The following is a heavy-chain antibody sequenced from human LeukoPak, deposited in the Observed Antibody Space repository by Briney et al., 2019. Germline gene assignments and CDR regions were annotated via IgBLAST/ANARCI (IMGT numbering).Heavy chain of an antibody. CDR2: TYHRSTWYD. CDR3: TGEVAGTGGFDY. Sequence: SQTLSLTYAISGDSVSSNNAAWNWIRQSPSRGLEWLGRTYHRSTWYDDYVVSVRSRLTITPDISKNQVSLQLNSVTPEDTAVYYCTGEVAGTGGFDYWGQGITVTVSS. J-gene: IGHJ4*02. CDR1: GDSVSSNNAA. V-gene: IGHV6-1*01. D-gene: IGHD6-13*01.